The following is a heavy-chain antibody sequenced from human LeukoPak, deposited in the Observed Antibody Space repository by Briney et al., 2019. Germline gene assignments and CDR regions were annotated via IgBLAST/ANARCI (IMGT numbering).Heavy chain of an antibody. J-gene: IGHJ4*02. CDR1: GYIFTNYS. CDR2: ISAYNGNT. V-gene: IGHV1-18*01. Sequence: ASVKVSCKASGYIFTNYSISWVRQAPGQGLEWMGWISAYNGNTNYAQKLQGRVTMTTDTSTSTAYMELRSLRSDDTAVYYCARDHHYYDSSGGYWGQGTLVTVSS. D-gene: IGHD3-22*01. CDR3: ARDHHYYDSSGGY.